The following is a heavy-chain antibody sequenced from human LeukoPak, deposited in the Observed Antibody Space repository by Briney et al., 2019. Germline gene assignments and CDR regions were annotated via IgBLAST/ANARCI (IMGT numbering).Heavy chain of an antibody. CDR3: ARDSIVRGAIVPQ. V-gene: IGHV3-23*01. CDR2: MSGNGGDT. J-gene: IGHJ4*02. CDR1: GFTFSSHA. D-gene: IGHD3-10*01. Sequence: GSLRLSCAASGFTFSSHAMSWVRQAPGKGLEWVSAMSGNGGDTYYADSVRGRFTISRDNSKDTLYLQLNSLRAEDSAVYYCARDSIVRGAIVPQWGQGTLVTVSS.